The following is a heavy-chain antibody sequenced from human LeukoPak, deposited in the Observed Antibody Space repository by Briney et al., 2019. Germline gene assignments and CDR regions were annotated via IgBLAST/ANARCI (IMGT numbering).Heavy chain of an antibody. Sequence: GGSLRPSCAASGFTFSSYAMSWVRQAPGKGLEWVSAISGSGGSTYYADSVKGRFTISRDNSKNTLYLQMNSLRAEDTAVYYCAKDLPITIFGVTPGWFDPWGQGTLVTVSS. CDR1: GFTFSSYA. J-gene: IGHJ5*02. CDR2: ISGSGGST. V-gene: IGHV3-23*01. CDR3: AKDLPITIFGVTPGWFDP. D-gene: IGHD3-3*01.